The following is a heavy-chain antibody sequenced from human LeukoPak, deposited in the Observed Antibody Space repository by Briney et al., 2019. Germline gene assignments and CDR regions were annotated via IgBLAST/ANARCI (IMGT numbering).Heavy chain of an antibody. CDR3: VRESEGWFDP. Sequence: SVKVSCKASGGTFSSYAIGWVRQAPGQGLEWMGGIIPIFGTANYAQKFQGRVTITTDESTSTAYMELSSLRSEDTAVYYCVRESEGWFDPWGQGTLVTVSS. CDR1: GGTFSSYA. CDR2: IIPIFGTA. J-gene: IGHJ5*02. V-gene: IGHV1-69*05.